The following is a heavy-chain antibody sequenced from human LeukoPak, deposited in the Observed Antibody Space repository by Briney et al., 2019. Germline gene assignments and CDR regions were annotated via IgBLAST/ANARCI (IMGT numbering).Heavy chain of an antibody. CDR1: XGTFSSYA. J-gene: IGHJ5*02. V-gene: IGHV1-69*05. D-gene: IGHD6-19*01. Sequence: SVXXXXKXSXGTFSSYAISWVRQAPGQGLEWMGGIITIFGTANYAQKFQGRVTITTDESRSTAYMELSSLRSEDTAVYYCARGRASAAQFDPWGQGTLVTVSS. CDR2: IITIFGTA. CDR3: ARGRASAAQFDP.